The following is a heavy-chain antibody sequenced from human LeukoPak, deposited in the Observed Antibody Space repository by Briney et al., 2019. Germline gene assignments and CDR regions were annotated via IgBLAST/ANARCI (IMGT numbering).Heavy chain of an antibody. CDR2: IYNSGST. D-gene: IGHD5-12*01. V-gene: IGHV4-59*01. Sequence: SETLSLTCTVPGGSISSYYWSWIRQSPGKGLEWIGYIYNSGSTNYNPSLKGRVTISVDTSKNQFSLKLSSVTAADTAVYYCAREGYSPYRLTYANHAFDIWGQGTMVTVSS. CDR3: AREGYSPYRLTYANHAFDI. CDR1: GGSISSYY. J-gene: IGHJ3*02.